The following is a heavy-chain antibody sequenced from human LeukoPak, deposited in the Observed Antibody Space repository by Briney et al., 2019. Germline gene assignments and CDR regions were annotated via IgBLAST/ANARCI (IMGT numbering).Heavy chain of an antibody. Sequence: ASVKVSCKASGGTFSSYAISWVRQAPGQGLEWMGWISAYNGNTNYAQKLQGRVTMTTDTSTSTANMELRSLRSDDTAVYYCARDGPAGPDYYDSSGYYYGYYFDYWGQGTLVTVSS. CDR3: ARDGPAGPDYYDSSGYYYGYYFDY. CDR2: ISAYNGNT. CDR1: GGTFSSYA. J-gene: IGHJ4*02. V-gene: IGHV1-18*01. D-gene: IGHD3-22*01.